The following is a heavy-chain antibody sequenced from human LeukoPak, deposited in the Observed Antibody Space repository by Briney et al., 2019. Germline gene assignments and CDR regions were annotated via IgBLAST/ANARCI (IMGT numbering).Heavy chain of an antibody. Sequence: TCTVSGYSISSGYYWGWIRPPPGKGLEWIGSIYHSGGTYYNPSLKSRVTISVDTSKNQFSLKLSSVTAADTAVYYCARVAFWSGYYWGQGTLVTVSS. CDR1: GYSISSGYY. CDR3: ARVAFWSGYY. V-gene: IGHV4-38-2*02. D-gene: IGHD3-3*01. CDR2: IYHSGGT. J-gene: IGHJ4*02.